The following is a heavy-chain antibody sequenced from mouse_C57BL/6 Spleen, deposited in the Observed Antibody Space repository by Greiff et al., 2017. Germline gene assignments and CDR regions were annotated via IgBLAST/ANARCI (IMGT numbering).Heavy chain of an antibody. CDR3: ARSEDYGSSYVDYAMDY. D-gene: IGHD1-1*01. V-gene: IGHV1-39*01. CDR2: INPNYGTT. J-gene: IGHJ4*01. CDR1: GYSFTDYN. Sequence: VHVKQSGPELVKPGASVKISCKASGYSFTDYNMNWVKQSNGKSLEWIGVINPNYGTTSYNQKFKGKATLTVDQSSSTAYMQLNSLTSEDSAVYYCARSEDYGSSYVDYAMDYWGQGTSVTVSS.